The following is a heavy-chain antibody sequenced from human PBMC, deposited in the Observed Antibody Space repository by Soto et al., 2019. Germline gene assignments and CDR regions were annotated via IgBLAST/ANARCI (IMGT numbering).Heavy chain of an antibody. CDR2: IYYSGST. Sequence: PSETLSLTCTVSGGSISSYYWSWIRQPPGKGLEWIGYIYYSGSTNYNPSLKSRVTISVDTSKNQFSLKLSSVTAADTAVYYCARGRLTGQRVGAFDIWGQGTMVTVSS. D-gene: IGHD7-27*01. V-gene: IGHV4-59*01. CDR3: ARGRLTGQRVGAFDI. CDR1: GGSISSYY. J-gene: IGHJ3*02.